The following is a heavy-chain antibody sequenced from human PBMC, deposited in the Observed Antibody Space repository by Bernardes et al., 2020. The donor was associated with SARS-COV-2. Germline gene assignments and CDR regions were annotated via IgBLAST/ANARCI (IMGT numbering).Heavy chain of an antibody. CDR1: GFTFSSYG. Sequence: GSLRLSCAASGFTFSSYGMHWVRQAPGKGLEWVAVIWYDGSNKYYADSVKGRFTISRDNSKNTLYLQMNSLRAEDTAVYYCAREGLVGATGGMDVWGQGTTVTVSS. D-gene: IGHD1-26*01. CDR2: IWYDGSNK. V-gene: IGHV3-33*01. CDR3: AREGLVGATGGMDV. J-gene: IGHJ6*02.